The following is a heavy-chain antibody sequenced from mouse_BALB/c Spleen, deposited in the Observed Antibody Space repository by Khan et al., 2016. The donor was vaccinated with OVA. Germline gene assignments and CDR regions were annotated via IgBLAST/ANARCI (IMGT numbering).Heavy chain of an antibody. V-gene: IGHV2-6*02. Sequence: QIQLVQSGPGLVAPPQSLSITCTVSGFSLTSYGVHWVRQPPGKGLEWLVVIWSDGSTNYNSVLKSRLSISKDNSKSQVFLKMNSLQTDDTAIYYCARWFDGYSSLYAMDYWGQGTSVTVSS. J-gene: IGHJ4*01. CDR3: ARWFDGYSSLYAMDY. CDR1: GFSLTSYG. CDR2: IWSDGST. D-gene: IGHD2-3*01.